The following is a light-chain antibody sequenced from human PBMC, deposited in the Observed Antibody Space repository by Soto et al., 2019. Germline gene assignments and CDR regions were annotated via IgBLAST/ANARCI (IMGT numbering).Light chain of an antibody. Sequence: EMVLTRSPGSVSLSPGGGGGVSCRASQSVSSSYLAWYQQRPGQAPRLLICGASRRATGIPDRVNGRGSGTEFTLTISSLQPDDFATYYCQQYNNDAWTFGQGTKVDIK. CDR1: QSVSSSY. V-gene: IGKV3-20*01. J-gene: IGKJ1*01. CDR3: QQYNNDAWT. CDR2: GAS.